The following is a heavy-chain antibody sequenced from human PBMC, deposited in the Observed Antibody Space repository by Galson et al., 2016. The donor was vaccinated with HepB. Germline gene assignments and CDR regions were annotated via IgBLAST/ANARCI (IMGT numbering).Heavy chain of an antibody. CDR1: GITFSNYE. J-gene: IGHJ3*02. D-gene: IGHD3-10*01. CDR3: ASGLAGFDI. Sequence: SLRLSCAGSGITFSNYEMIWVRQAPGKGLEWITYISSSGSTKYYADSVKGRFTVSRDNVKHSLSLQMNSLRAEDTAVYYCASGLAGFDIWGQGTLVTVSS. CDR2: ISSSGSTK. V-gene: IGHV3-48*03.